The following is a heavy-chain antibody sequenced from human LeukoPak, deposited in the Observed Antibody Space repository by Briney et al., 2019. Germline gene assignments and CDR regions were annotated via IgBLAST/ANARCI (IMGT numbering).Heavy chain of an antibody. J-gene: IGHJ4*02. V-gene: IGHV4-59*01. CDR2: ISYGGST. Sequence: SETLSLTCTVSGGSISSYFWSWIRQPPGKGLEWIGYISYGGSTNYNPSLKSRVTISVDTSKSQFSLKLSSVTAADTAVYYCARVVRAYRAAASDYWGQGTLVTVSS. D-gene: IGHD6-13*01. CDR1: GGSISSYF. CDR3: ARVVRAYRAAASDY.